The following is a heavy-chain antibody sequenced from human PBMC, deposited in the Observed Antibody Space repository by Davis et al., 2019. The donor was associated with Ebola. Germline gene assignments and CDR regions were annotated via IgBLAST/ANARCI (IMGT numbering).Heavy chain of an antibody. CDR3: ARGRMGYYGSGPFDP. J-gene: IGHJ5*02. V-gene: IGHV4-34*01. Sequence: MPSETLSLTCAVYGGSFSGYYWSWIRQPPGKGLEWIGEINHSGSTNYNPSLKRRVTISVDTSKNQFSLKLSSVTAAATAVYYCARGRMGYYGSGPFDPWGQGTLVTVSS. D-gene: IGHD3-10*01. CDR2: INHSGST. CDR1: GGSFSGYY.